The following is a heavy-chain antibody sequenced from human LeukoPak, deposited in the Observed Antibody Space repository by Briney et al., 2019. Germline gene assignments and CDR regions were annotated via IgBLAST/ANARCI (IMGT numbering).Heavy chain of an antibody. Sequence: SETLSLTCTVSGGSISSSFYYWGWIRQPPGKGLEWIGSIYYGGSTYYNPSLQSRVTISVDTSKDQFSLKLTSVTAADTAVYYCARDMVHDYSDYANAFDIWGQGTMVTVSS. J-gene: IGHJ3*02. D-gene: IGHD4-11*01. V-gene: IGHV4-39*07. CDR2: IYYGGST. CDR3: ARDMVHDYSDYANAFDI. CDR1: GGSISSSFYY.